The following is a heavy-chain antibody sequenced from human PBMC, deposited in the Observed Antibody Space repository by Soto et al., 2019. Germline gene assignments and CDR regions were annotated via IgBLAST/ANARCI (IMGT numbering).Heavy chain of an antibody. J-gene: IGHJ6*02. Sequence: EVQLVESGGGLGKPGGSLRLSCAASGFTFSSYSMNWVRQAPGKGLEWVSSISSSSTYIYYAASVKGRFTICRDNDKNSLYRQMNGVRGEDSAVYYCASASGGGGQVYYYYGMDVWGRGPTVTVSS. V-gene: IGHV3-21*01. CDR3: ASASGGGGQVYYYYGMDV. D-gene: IGHD3-16*01. CDR1: GFTFSSYS. CDR2: ISSSSTYI.